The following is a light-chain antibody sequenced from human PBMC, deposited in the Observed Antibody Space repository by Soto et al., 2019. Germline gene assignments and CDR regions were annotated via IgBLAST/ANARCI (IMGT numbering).Light chain of an antibody. V-gene: IGKV3-20*01. J-gene: IGKJ1*01. CDR3: QQYGSSRT. Sequence: EIVLTQSPGTLSLSPGEIATLSCRASQSVSTSYLAWYQHKPGQAPRLLIYGASSRATGILDRFSGSGSGTDFAFTISRLGPEGFAVYYCQQYGSSRTFGQGTKVEIK. CDR1: QSVSTSY. CDR2: GAS.